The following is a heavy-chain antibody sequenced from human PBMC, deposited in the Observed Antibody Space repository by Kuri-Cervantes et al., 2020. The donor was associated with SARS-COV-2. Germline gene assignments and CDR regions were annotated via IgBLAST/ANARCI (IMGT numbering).Heavy chain of an antibody. CDR1: GFTFSSYE. Sequence: LSLTCAASGFTFSSYEMNWVRQAPGKGLEWVSYISSSGSTIYYADSVKGRFTISRDNAKNSLYLQMNSLRAEDTAVYYCGRGGYCSGGSCYSVYYYYYYGMDVWGQGTTVTVSS. D-gene: IGHD2-15*01. CDR2: ISSSGSTI. V-gene: IGHV3-48*03. CDR3: GRGGYCSGGSCYSVYYYYYYGMDV. J-gene: IGHJ6*02.